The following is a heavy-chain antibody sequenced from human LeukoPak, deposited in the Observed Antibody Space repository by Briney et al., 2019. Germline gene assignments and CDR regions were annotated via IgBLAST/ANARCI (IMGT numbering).Heavy chain of an antibody. CDR2: IYYSGST. D-gene: IGHD4-11*01. Sequence: GSLRLSCAASGFTFSSYAMSWIRQPPGKGLEWIGYIYYSGSTNYNPSLKSRVTISVDTSKNQFSLKLSSVTAADTAVYYCASVRGRNYYFDYWGQGTLVTVSS. CDR3: ASVRGRNYYFDY. CDR1: GFTFSSYA. V-gene: IGHV4-59*01. J-gene: IGHJ4*02.